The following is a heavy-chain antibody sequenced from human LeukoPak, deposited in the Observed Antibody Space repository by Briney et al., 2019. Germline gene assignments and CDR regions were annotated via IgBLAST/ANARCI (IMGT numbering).Heavy chain of an antibody. V-gene: IGHV3-30*02. D-gene: IGHD3-10*01. CDR3: AKEVVGAGDPGVDY. CDR1: GFTFSSYG. J-gene: IGHJ4*02. CDR2: IRYDGSNK. Sequence: GGSLRLSCAASGFTFSSYGMHWVRQDPGKGLEWVAFIRYDGSNKYYADSVKGRFTISRDNSKNTLYLQMNSLRAEDTAVYYCAKEVVGAGDPGVDYWGQGTLVTVSS.